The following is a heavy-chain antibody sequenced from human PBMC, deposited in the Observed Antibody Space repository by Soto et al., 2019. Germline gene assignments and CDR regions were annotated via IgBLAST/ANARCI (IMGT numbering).Heavy chain of an antibody. CDR3: ASPYMYSSGLYFYGMDV. CDR2: IDSGGSTT. J-gene: IGHJ6*02. V-gene: IGHV3-74*01. D-gene: IGHD6-19*01. Sequence: VPLVESGGGLVQPGGSLRLSCAASGFTFSRYWMHWVRQAPGKGLVWLSRIDSGGSTTYYADSVKGRFTISRDNDKDTVYLQMNSLRAEDTAVYYCASPYMYSSGLYFYGMDVWGQGTTVTVSS. CDR1: GFTFSRYW.